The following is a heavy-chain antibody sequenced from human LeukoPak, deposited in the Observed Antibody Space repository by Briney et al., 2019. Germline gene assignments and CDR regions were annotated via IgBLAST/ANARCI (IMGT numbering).Heavy chain of an antibody. J-gene: IGHJ4*02. Sequence: GGSLRLSCAASGFTFSIYAMSWVRQAPGKGVEWVSAITDSGGDTYHADSVKGRLTTSRDNSKNTLYLQMNSLRVEDTAVYYCAKGSSSSRPYYFDFWGQGTLVTVSS. CDR3: AKGSSSSRPYYFDF. D-gene: IGHD6-6*01. CDR2: ITDSGGDT. CDR1: GFTFSIYA. V-gene: IGHV3-23*01.